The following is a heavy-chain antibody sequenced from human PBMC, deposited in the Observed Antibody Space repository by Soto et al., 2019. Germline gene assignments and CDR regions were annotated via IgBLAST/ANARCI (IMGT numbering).Heavy chain of an antibody. Sequence: GGSLRLSCAASGFTFSSYAMSWVRQAPGKGLEWVSAISGSGGSTYYADSVKGRFTISRDNSKNTLYLQMNSLRAEDTAVYYCATSTMIVVAVSGYFDYWGQGTLVTVSS. CDR1: GFTFSSYA. CDR2: ISGSGGST. V-gene: IGHV3-23*01. J-gene: IGHJ4*02. D-gene: IGHD3-22*01. CDR3: ATSTMIVVAVSGYFDY.